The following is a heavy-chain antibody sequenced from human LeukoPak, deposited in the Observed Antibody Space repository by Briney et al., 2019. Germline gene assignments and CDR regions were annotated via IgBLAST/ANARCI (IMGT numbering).Heavy chain of an antibody. CDR1: GFTFSTYW. V-gene: IGHV3-7*01. Sequence: PGGPLRLSCTASGFTFSTYWMSWGRQAPGKGLEWVANINQDGGQKNYVDSVKGRFSISRDNTQNSLYLQMNNLRDDDTALYYCVSGGHMDVWGKGTTVTVSS. J-gene: IGHJ6*03. CDR2: INQDGGQK. D-gene: IGHD3-10*01. CDR3: VSGGHMDV.